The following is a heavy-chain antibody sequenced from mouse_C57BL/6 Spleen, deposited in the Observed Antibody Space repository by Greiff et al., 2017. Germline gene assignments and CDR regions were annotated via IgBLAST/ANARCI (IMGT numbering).Heavy chain of an antibody. CDR3: AGNYGSWYFEV. CDR1: GYSITSGYY. J-gene: IGHJ1*03. CDR2: ISYDGSN. D-gene: IGHD2-1*01. Sequence: EVQVVESGPGLVKPSQSLSLTCSVTGYSITSGYYWNWIRQFPGNKLEWMGYISYDGSNNYNPSLKNRISITRDTSKNQFFLKLNSVTTEDTATYYCAGNYGSWYFEVWGTGTTVTVA. V-gene: IGHV3-6*01.